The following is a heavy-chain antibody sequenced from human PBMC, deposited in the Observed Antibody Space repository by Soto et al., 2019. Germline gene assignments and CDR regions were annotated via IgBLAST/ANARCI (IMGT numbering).Heavy chain of an antibody. Sequence: EVQLVESGGGLVKPGGSLRLSCAASGFTFSNAWMNWVRQAPGKGLEWVGRIKSKTDGGTTDYAAPVKGRFTISRDDSKXXLXXXXXXXXXXXXXXXXXXXXXXXXXXSGLDVDYWGQGTLVTVSS. CDR3: XXXXXXXXXSGLDVDY. V-gene: IGHV3-15*07. J-gene: IGHJ4*02. D-gene: IGHD3-3*01. CDR2: IKSKTDGGTT. CDR1: GFTFSNAW.